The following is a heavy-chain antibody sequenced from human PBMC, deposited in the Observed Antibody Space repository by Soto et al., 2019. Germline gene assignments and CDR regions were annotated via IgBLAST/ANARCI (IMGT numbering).Heavy chain of an antibody. CDR2: INAGNGNT. V-gene: IGHV1-3*01. Sequence: ASVKVSCKASGYTFTSYAMHWVRQAPGQRLEWMGWINAGNGNTEYSQKFQGRVTITRDTSASTAYMELSSLRSEDTAVYYCARSDWNYFLGYWGQGTLATVSS. D-gene: IGHD1-7*01. CDR1: GYTFTSYA. CDR3: ARSDWNYFLGY. J-gene: IGHJ4*02.